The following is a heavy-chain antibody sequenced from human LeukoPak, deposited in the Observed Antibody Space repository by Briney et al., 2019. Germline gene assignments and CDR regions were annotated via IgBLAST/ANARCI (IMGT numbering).Heavy chain of an antibody. CDR3: AKGALRVTDY. J-gene: IGHJ4*02. D-gene: IGHD4-17*01. CDR2: VNNDGSST. CDR1: GFIFSNYW. Sequence: GGSLRLSCAASGFIFSNYWMHWARQAPGKGLVRVSRVNNDGSSTTYADSVKGRFTISRDNAKNTLYLQMNSLRAEDTAVYYCAKGALRVTDYWGQGTLVTVSS. V-gene: IGHV3-74*03.